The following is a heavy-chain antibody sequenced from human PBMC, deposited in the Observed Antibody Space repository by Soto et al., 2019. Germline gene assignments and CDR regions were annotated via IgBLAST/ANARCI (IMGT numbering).Heavy chain of an antibody. J-gene: IGHJ6*03. D-gene: IGHD6-13*01. CDR3: AKDEPYSSSWYRWGDYYYYMDV. Sequence: GGSLRLSCAASGFTFSSYAMSWVRQAPGKGLEWVSAISGSGGSTYYADPVKGRFTISSGNSKNTLYLQMNSLGAEDTAVYYCAKDEPYSSSWYRWGDYYYYMDVWGKGTTVTVSS. V-gene: IGHV3-23*01. CDR2: ISGSGGST. CDR1: GFTFSSYA.